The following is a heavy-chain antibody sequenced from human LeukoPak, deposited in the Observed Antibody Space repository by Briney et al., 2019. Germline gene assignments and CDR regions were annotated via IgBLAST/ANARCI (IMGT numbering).Heavy chain of an antibody. CDR3: ARLSLSSGWHWFDP. J-gene: IGHJ5*02. V-gene: IGHV4-39*07. CDR2: INHSGST. D-gene: IGHD6-19*01. CDR1: GGSISSSSYY. Sequence: PSETLSLTCTVSGGSISSSSYYWGWIRQPPGTGLEWIGEINHSGSTNYNPSLKSRVTISVDTSKNQFSLKLSSVTAADTAVYYCARLSLSSGWHWFDPWGQGTLVTVSS.